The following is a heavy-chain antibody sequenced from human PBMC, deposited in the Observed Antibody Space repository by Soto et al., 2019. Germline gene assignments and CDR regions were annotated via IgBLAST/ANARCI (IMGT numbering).Heavy chain of an antibody. CDR1: GGSISSGGYY. Sequence: SESLSLTCTVSGGSISSGGYYWSWIRQHPGKGLEWIGYIYYSGSTYYNPSLKSRVTISVDTSKNQFSLKLSSVTAADTAVYYCARDVLRYFDWPRGGMDVWGQGTTVTVSS. J-gene: IGHJ6*02. D-gene: IGHD3-9*01. CDR2: IYYSGST. V-gene: IGHV4-31*03. CDR3: ARDVLRYFDWPRGGMDV.